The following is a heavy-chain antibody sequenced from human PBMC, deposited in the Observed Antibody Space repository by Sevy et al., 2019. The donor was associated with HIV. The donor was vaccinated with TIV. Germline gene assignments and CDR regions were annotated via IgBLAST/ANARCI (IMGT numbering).Heavy chain of an antibody. CDR3: ARGPEWELTSFLSH. D-gene: IGHD3-9*01. CDR1: GFAFRTYA. CDR2: ISSNGDNA. Sequence: GGSLRLSCAASGFAFRTYAFHWVRQAPGRGLEWVGLISSNGDNAFYANSVRDRLTISRDNSMNTLYPELNNLIPDDTAVYYCARGPEWELTSFLSHWGQGTLVTVSS. V-gene: IGHV3-30-3*01. J-gene: IGHJ4*02.